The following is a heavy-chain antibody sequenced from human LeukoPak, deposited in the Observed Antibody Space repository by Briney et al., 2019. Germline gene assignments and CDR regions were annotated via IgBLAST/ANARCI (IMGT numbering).Heavy chain of an antibody. CDR2: IYYSGST. D-gene: IGHD5-18*01. CDR1: GGSISSYY. J-gene: IGHJ3*02. V-gene: IGHV4-59*01. Sequence: PSETLSLTCTASGGSISSYYWSWIRQPPGKGLEWIGYIYYSGSTNYNPSLKSRVTISVDTSKNQFSLKLSSVTAADTAVYYCARVGATRVDTAMVNDAFDIWGQGTMVTVSS. CDR3: ARVGATRVDTAMVNDAFDI.